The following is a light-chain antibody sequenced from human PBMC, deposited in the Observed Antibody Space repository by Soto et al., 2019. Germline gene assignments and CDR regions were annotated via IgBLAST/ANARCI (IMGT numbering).Light chain of an antibody. CDR2: DTS. CDR3: HHQHHWPLT. Sequence: AIPSKYQGEGATLSCRASRGIGDTLAWYQHQPGQTPRLLIYDTSTRATGVPTRFSGSRSGAEFSPTISSHQSEDFGVDYCHHQHHWPLTFGGGTKVDIK. V-gene: IGKV3-15*01. J-gene: IGKJ4*01. CDR1: RGIGDT.